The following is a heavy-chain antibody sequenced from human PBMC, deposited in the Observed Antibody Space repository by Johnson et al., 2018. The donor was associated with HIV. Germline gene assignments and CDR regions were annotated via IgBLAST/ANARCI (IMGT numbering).Heavy chain of an antibody. V-gene: IGHV3-20*04. CDR3: AKPPSMGADAFDI. D-gene: IGHD3-16*01. J-gene: IGHJ3*02. Sequence: VQLVESGGVVVQPGGPLILSSAASGFSFDDPGMSSVRQAPGKGLEWAAVINWNAGPTDFADAGKGRFPISRDNANNSLYLQRNSLGSEDTSGYYWAKPPSMGADAFDIWGQGTMVTVSS. CDR2: INWNAGPT. CDR1: GFSFDDPG.